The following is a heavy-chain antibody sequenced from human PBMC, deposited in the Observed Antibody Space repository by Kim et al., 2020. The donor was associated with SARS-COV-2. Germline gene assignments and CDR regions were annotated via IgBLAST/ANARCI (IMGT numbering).Heavy chain of an antibody. D-gene: IGHD2-2*01. CDR3: AREIKVPAATYYYYYYMDV. V-gene: IGHV4-34*01. Sequence: SRVTISVDTSKNQFSLKLSSVTAADTAVYYCAREIKVPAATYYYYYYMDVWGKGTTVTVSS. J-gene: IGHJ6*03.